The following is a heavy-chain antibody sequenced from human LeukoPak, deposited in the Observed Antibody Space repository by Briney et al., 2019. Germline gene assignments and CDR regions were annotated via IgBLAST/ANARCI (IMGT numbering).Heavy chain of an antibody. CDR2: IYYNGIT. CDR1: GGSVYSSPYY. Sequence: SETLSLTCSVSGGSVYSSPYYWGWIRQPPGKGLEWLGSIYYNGITYYNPSLKSRVTISEDTSKNQFSLKLSSVTAADTAAYYCARGIRAARSRRDYYYMDVWGKGTTVTVSS. CDR3: ARGIRAARSRRDYYYMDV. J-gene: IGHJ6*03. D-gene: IGHD6-6*01. V-gene: IGHV4-39*07.